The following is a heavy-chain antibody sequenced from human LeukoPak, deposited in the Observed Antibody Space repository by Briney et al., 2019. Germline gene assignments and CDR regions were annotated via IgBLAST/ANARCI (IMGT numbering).Heavy chain of an antibody. J-gene: IGHJ4*02. V-gene: IGHV3-30*04. D-gene: IGHD3-10*01. CDR1: GFTFSSYA. CDR3: AKVIGLLWFGDPSDY. Sequence: PGGSLRLSCAASGFTFSSYAMHWVRQAPGKGLEWVAVISYDGSNKYYADSVKGRFTISRDNSKNTLYLQMNSLRAEDTAVYYCAKVIGLLWFGDPSDYWGQGTLVTVSS. CDR2: ISYDGSNK.